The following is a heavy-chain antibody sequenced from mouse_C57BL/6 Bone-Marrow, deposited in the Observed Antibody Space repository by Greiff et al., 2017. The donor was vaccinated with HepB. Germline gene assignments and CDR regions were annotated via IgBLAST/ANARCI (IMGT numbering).Heavy chain of an antibody. J-gene: IGHJ4*01. D-gene: IGHD1-1*01. CDR2: ISDGGSYT. Sequence: EVQVVESGGGLVKPGGSLKLSCAASGFTFSSYAMSWVRQTPEKRLEWVATISDGGSYTYYPDNVKGRFTISRDNAKNNLYLQMSHLKSEDTAMYYCAGDDFGSSLYYAVDYWGQGTSVTVSS. CDR1: GFTFSSYA. CDR3: AGDDFGSSLYYAVDY. V-gene: IGHV5-4*01.